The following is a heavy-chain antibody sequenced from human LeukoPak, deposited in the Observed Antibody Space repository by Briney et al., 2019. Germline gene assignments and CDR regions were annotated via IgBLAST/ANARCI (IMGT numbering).Heavy chain of an antibody. CDR2: INPNSGNT. CDR3: ATDYLVYGGNSGFDY. Sequence: ASVKVSCKASGYTFTSLDINWVRQATGQGLEWMGWINPNSGNTGHAQQFQGRVTISRDTSISTVYMELSSLRSEDTAVYYCATDYLVYGGNSGFDYWGQGTLVTVSS. V-gene: IGHV1-8*01. D-gene: IGHD4-23*01. J-gene: IGHJ4*02. CDR1: GYTFTSLD.